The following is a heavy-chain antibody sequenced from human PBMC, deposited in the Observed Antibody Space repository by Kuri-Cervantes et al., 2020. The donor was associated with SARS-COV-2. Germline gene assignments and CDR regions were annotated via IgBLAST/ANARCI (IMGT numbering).Heavy chain of an antibody. CDR2: FDPEDGET. J-gene: IGHJ4*02. CDR3: ALHGGYYSLFFDY. D-gene: IGHD3-22*01. V-gene: IGHV1-24*01. CDR1: GYTLTELS. Sequence: ASVKVSCKVSGYTLTELSMHWVRQAPGKGLEWMGGFDPEDGETIYAQKFQGRVTMAEDTSTDTAYMELSSLRSEDTAVYYCALHGGYYSLFFDYWGQGTLVTVSS.